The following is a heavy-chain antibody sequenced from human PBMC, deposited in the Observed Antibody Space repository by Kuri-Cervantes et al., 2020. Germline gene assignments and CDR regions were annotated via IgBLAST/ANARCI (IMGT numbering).Heavy chain of an antibody. V-gene: IGHV4-34*01. CDR2: INHSGST. D-gene: IGHD3-9*01. CDR3: ARGNWLFDAFDI. CDR1: GFTFSNYE. J-gene: IGHJ3*02. Sequence: ESLKISCAASGFTFSNYEMNWVRQAPGKGLEWIGEINHSGSTNYNPSLKSRVTISVDTSKNQFSLNLSSVTAADTAVYYCARGNWLFDAFDIWGQGTMVTVSS.